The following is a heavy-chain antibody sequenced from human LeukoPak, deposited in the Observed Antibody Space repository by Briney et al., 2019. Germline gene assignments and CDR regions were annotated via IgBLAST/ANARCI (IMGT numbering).Heavy chain of an antibody. V-gene: IGHV1-8*03. D-gene: IGHD2-2*02. Sequence: GASVKVSCKASGYTFTSYDINWVRQATGQGLEWMGWMNPNSGNTGYAQKFQGRVTITTDESTSTAYMELSSLRSEDTAVYYCARVNSVVPAAIRGYYFDYWGQGTLVTVSS. CDR3: ARVNSVVPAAIRGYYFDY. CDR1: GYTFTSYD. CDR2: MNPNSGNT. J-gene: IGHJ4*02.